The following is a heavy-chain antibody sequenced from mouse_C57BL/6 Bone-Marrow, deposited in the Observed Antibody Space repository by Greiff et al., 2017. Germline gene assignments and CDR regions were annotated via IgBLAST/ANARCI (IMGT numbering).Heavy chain of an antibody. J-gene: IGHJ2*01. CDR2: IYPGDGDT. V-gene: IGHV1-82*01. D-gene: IGHD1-1*01. CDR3: AREDYGSSYFFDY. Sequence: VKLVESGPELVKPGASVKISCKASGYAFSSSWMNWVKQRPGKGLEWIGRIYPGDGDTNYNGKFKGKATLTADKSSSTAYMQLSSLTSEDSAVYFCAREDYGSSYFFDYWGQGTTLTVSS. CDR1: GYAFSSSW.